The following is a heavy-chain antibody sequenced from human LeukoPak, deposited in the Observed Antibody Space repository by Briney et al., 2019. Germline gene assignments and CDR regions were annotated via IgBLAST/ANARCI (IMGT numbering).Heavy chain of an antibody. Sequence: GGSLRLSCAASGFTFSSYGMHWVRQAPGKGLQWVAFIRYDGSNKYYADSVKGRFTISRDNSKNTLYLQMNSLRAEDTAVYYCARDNYGSGTYGYFDYWGQGTLVTVSS. J-gene: IGHJ4*02. V-gene: IGHV3-30*02. D-gene: IGHD3-10*01. CDR3: ARDNYGSGTYGYFDY. CDR1: GFTFSSYG. CDR2: IRYDGSNK.